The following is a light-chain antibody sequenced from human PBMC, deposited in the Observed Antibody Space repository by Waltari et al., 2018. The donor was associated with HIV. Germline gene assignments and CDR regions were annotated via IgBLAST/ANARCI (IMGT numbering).Light chain of an antibody. J-gene: IGKJ1*01. V-gene: IGKV3D-20*01. CDR1: QSVRSS. CDR2: DAL. CDR3: QQYAKSPRT. Sequence: VLTQSPATLSSSPGERVTLSCGVSQSVRSSLAWYQQKPGQAPRLLIYDALNRATGIPDRFSGSGSGTDFTLTISRLEPEDFAVYFCQQYAKSPRTFGQGTKVEIK.